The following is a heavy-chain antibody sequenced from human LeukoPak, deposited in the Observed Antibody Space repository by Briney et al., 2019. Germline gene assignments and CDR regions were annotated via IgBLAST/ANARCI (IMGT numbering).Heavy chain of an antibody. D-gene: IGHD2-15*01. J-gene: IGHJ4*02. CDR3: AKSVIVVVVAANFDY. V-gene: IGHV3-30*02. CDR2: IRYDGSNK. CDR1: GFTFSSYG. Sequence: TGGSLRLSCAASGFTFSSYGMHWVRQAPGKGLEWVAFIRYDGSNKYYADSVKGRFTTSRDNSKNTLYLQMNSLRAEDTAVYYCAKSVIVVVVAANFDYWGQGTLVTVSS.